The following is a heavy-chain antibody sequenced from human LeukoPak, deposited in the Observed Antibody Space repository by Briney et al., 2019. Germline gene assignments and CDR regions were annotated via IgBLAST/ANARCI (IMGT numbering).Heavy chain of an antibody. V-gene: IGHV3-30*03. CDR1: GFTFSSYG. J-gene: IGHJ4*02. Sequence: GGSLRLSCAASGFTFSSYGMHWVRQAPGKGLEWVAVISYDGSNKYYADSVKGRFTISRDNSKNTLYLQMNSLRAEDTAVYYCARGGRYCSGDACYLVDWGQGTLVTVSS. CDR2: ISYDGSNK. CDR3: ARGGRYCSGDACYLVD. D-gene: IGHD2-15*01.